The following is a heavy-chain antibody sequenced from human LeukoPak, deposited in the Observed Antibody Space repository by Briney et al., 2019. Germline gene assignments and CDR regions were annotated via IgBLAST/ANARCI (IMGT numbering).Heavy chain of an antibody. V-gene: IGHV1-24*01. D-gene: IGHD2-2*01. CDR2: FDPEDGET. CDR1: GYTLTELS. J-gene: IGHJ4*02. CDR3: ATTPLGYCSSTSCPPAY. Sequence: GASVKVSCKVSGYTLTELSMHWVRQAPGKGLEWMGGFDPEDGETIYAQKFQGRVTMTEDTSTGTAYMELSNLRSEDTPVYYCATTPLGYCSSTSCPPAYWGQGTLVTVSS.